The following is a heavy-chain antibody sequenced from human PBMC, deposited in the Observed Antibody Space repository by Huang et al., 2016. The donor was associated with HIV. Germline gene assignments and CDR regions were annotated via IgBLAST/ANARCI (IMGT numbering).Heavy chain of an antibody. Sequence: QVQLQESGPGLVKPSETLSLTCTVSGGSMSSYYWGWIRQPPGKGLAWIGYIYYSGSTNSNPSLKSRFTLSVDTSKNQFSLRLSAVTAADTAVYYCASASIAARRWFDPWGQGSLVTVSS. CDR1: GGSMSSYY. D-gene: IGHD6-6*01. CDR3: ASASIAARRWFDP. J-gene: IGHJ5*02. CDR2: IYYSGST. V-gene: IGHV4-59*01.